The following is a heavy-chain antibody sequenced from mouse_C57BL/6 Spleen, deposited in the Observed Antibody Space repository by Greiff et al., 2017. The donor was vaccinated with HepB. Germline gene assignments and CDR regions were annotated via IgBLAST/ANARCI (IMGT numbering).Heavy chain of an antibody. D-gene: IGHD1-1*01. J-gene: IGHJ2*01. V-gene: IGHV5-4*03. Sequence: EVKLMESGGGLVKPGGSLKLSCAASGFTFSSYAMSWVRQTPEKRLEWVATISDGGSYTYYPDNVKGRFTISRDNAKNNLYLQMSHLKSEDTAMYYCARSLSNYYGSIYYFDYWGQGTTLTVSS. CDR3: ARSLSNYYGSIYYFDY. CDR2: ISDGGSYT. CDR1: GFTFSSYA.